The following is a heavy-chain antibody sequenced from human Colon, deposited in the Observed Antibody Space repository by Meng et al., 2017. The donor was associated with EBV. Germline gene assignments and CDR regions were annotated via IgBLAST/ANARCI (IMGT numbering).Heavy chain of an antibody. J-gene: IGHJ4*02. CDR3: ASSDCSGGTCYLDC. V-gene: IGHV4-34*01. CDR1: GGSFSDSY. D-gene: IGHD2-15*01. CDR2: INHVGST. Sequence: QLQLPPWGAGLFKPSQTLSLTCTVFGGSFSDSYWTWIRQPPGKGLEWIGEINHVGSTTYNPSLKSRVTISVDTSKNQFSLKLSSVTAADAAVYYCASSDCSGGTCYLDCWGQGTLVTVSS.